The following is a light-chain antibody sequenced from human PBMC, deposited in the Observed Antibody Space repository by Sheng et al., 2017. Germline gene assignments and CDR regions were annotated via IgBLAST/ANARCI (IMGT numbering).Light chain of an antibody. Sequence: DVQMTQSPSSLSASVGDRVTITCQASQDINKYLNWYQQRPGKAPKLLIYDASNLEAGVPSRFSGSGSGTDFTFTISSLQPEDIATYYCQQYDNVLWTFGQGTKVEIK. CDR2: DAS. V-gene: IGKV1-33*01. CDR3: QQYDNVLWT. CDR1: QDINKY. J-gene: IGKJ1*01.